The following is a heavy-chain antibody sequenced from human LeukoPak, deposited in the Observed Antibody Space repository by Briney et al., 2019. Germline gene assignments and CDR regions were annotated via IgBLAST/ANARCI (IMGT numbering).Heavy chain of an antibody. V-gene: IGHV4-30-4*01. CDR3: AGDIVVVPAAMPEGWFDP. D-gene: IGHD2-2*01. J-gene: IGHJ5*02. Sequence: SETLSLTCTVSGGSISSGDYYWSWIRQPPGKGLEWIGYIYYSGSTYYNPSLKSRVTISVDTSKNQFSLKLSPVTAADTAVYYCAGDIVVVPAAMPEGWFDPWGQGTLVTVSS. CDR2: IYYSGST. CDR1: GGSISSGDYY.